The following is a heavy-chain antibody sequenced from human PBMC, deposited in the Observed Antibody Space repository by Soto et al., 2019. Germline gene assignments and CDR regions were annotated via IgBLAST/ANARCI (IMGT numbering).Heavy chain of an antibody. J-gene: IGHJ4*02. V-gene: IGHV1-69*12. D-gene: IGHD3-3*01. CDR2: IIPIFGTA. CDR3: ASTYDFWSGYSPFDY. Sequence: QVQLVQSGAEVKKPGSSVKVSCKASGGTFSSYAISWVRQAPGQGLEWMGGIIPIFGTANYAQKFQGRVTITADESTSTAYMEMSSLRSEDTAVYYCASTYDFWSGYSPFDYWGQGTLVTVSS. CDR1: GGTFSSYA.